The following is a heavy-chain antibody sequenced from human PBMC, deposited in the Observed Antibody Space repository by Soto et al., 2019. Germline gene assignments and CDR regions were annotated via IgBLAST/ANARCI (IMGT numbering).Heavy chain of an antibody. J-gene: IGHJ3*02. CDR3: ARGMYYYDSSGYPGAFDI. V-gene: IGHV1-2*04. CDR1: GYTFTGCY. D-gene: IGHD3-22*01. CDR2: INPNSGGT. Sequence: ASVKVSCKASGYTFTGCYMHWVRQAPGQGLEWMGWINPNSGGTNYAQKFQGWVTMTRDTSISTAYMELSRLRSDDTAVYYCARGMYYYDSSGYPGAFDIWGQGTMVTVSS.